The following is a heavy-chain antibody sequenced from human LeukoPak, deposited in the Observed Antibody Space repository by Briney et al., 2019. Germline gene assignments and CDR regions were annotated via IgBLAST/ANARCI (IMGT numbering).Heavy chain of an antibody. V-gene: IGHV3-23*01. CDR3: AKAPRVVGPPAPALGN. CDR1: GFTFSSYA. J-gene: IGHJ4*02. Sequence: GGSLTLAWAAAGFTFSSYAMSWVRQAAGRGLEWVSSISGSGGSTYYADSVKGRFTISRDNSKNTLYLQMNRLRAADTSVYYCAKAPRVVGPPAPALGNWGQGTLVTVSS. D-gene: IGHD2-15*01. CDR2: ISGSGGST.